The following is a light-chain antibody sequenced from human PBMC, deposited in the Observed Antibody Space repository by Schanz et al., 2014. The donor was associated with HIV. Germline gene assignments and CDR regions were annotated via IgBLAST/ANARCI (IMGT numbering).Light chain of an antibody. V-gene: IGLV1-40*01. CDR3: QSYDNNLSGWV. CDR2: GNS. J-gene: IGLJ3*02. Sequence: QSVLTQPPSVSGAPGQRVTISCTGSSSNIGAGYDVHWYQQLPGTAPKLLIYGNSNRPSGVPDRFSGSRSGTSASLAITGLQAADEADYDCQSYDNNLSGWVFGGGTKLTVL. CDR1: SSNIGAGYD.